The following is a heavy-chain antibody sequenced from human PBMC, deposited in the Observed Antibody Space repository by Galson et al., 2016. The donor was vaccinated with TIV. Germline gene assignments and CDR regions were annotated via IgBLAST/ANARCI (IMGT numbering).Heavy chain of an antibody. CDR2: IYPSDGST. V-gene: IGHV1-46*01. CDR3: VVHGAARFGPIIYGMDV. Sequence: SVKVSCKASGYTFTKYYIHWVRQAPGQGLKWMGVIYPSDGSTTYAQTFQGRVAMTSDTSTSTVFMDLSSLTSDDSAVYYCVVHGAARFGPIIYGMDVWGEGTTVTVSS. D-gene: IGHD4/OR15-4a*01. J-gene: IGHJ6*04. CDR1: GYTFTKYY.